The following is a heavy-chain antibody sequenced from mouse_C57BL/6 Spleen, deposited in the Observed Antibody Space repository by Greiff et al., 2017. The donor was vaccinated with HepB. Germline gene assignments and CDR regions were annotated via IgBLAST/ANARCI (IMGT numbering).Heavy chain of an antibody. D-gene: IGHD1-1*01. CDR1: GYTFTSYW. CDR3: ARSYYYGSSPAMDY. Sequence: VQLQQPGAELVKPGASVKLSCKASGYTFTSYWMHWVKQRPGQGLEWIGMIHPNSGSTNYNEKFKSKATLTVDKSSSTAYMQLSSLTSEDSAVYYCARSYYYGSSPAMDYWGQGTSVTVSS. CDR2: IHPNSGST. J-gene: IGHJ4*01. V-gene: IGHV1-64*01.